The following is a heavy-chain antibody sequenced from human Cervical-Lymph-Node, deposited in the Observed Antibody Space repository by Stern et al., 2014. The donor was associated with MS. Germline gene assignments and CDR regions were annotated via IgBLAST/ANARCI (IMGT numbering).Heavy chain of an antibody. J-gene: IGHJ4*02. CDR1: GFSFSTYG. D-gene: IGHD4-17*01. V-gene: IGHV3-21*06. CDR3: ARGVDYGNPFDY. CDR2: ISSSGTYI. Sequence: EVQLVESGGGLVKPGGSLRLSCDASGFSFSTYGMNWVRQAPGKGLEWVSFISSSGTYIYYADSVKGRLTISRDNAKNSLFLQLKSLRAEDTAVYFCARGVDYGNPFDYWGQGTLVTVSS.